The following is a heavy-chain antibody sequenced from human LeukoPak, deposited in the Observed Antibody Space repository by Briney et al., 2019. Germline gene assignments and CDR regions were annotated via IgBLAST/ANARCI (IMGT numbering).Heavy chain of an antibody. CDR1: GGSISSSSFS. V-gene: IGHV4-39*01. D-gene: IGHD5/OR15-5a*01. J-gene: IGHJ4*02. CDR2: IHYSGSS. Sequence: SETLSLTCTVSGGSISSSSFSWVWIRQPPGNGLQWIGNIHYSGSSYYNPSLKSRVTISVDTSRNIFSLKMHSVTAADTAVYYCAAMSSRFEYYFDYWGQGTLVPVSS. CDR3: AAMSSRFEYYFDY.